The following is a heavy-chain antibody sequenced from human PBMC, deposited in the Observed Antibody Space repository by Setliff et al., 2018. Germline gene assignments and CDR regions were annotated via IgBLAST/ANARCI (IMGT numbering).Heavy chain of an antibody. J-gene: IGHJ4*02. CDR2: IKSYGSGGTI. D-gene: IGHD3-10*01. V-gene: IGHV3-15*01. Sequence: LRLSCAVSGLRFSDAWVSWVRQAPGKGLEWAGRIKSYGSGGTIDYAAPVEGRFTISRDDSESTLYLQMNSLKTEDTGVYYWTTVGGFGENYFDYWGQGTLVTGSS. CDR1: GLRFSDAW. CDR3: TTVGGFGENYFDY.